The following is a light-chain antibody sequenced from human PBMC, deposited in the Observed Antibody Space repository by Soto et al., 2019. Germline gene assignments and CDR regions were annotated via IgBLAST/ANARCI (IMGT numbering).Light chain of an antibody. CDR2: AAS. Sequence: EIVMTQSPATLSVSPGERVTLSCRPGQTIHSNLAWYQQRPGQAPRPLIYAASTRATGIPARFSGNGFGTEFTLTISSLQSEDFAVYYCQQYSDWPLTFGGGTKVEI. CDR1: QTIHSN. V-gene: IGKV3D-15*01. CDR3: QQYSDWPLT. J-gene: IGKJ4*01.